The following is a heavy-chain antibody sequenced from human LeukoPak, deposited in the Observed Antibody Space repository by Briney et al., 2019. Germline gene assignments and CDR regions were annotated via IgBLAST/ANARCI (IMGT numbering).Heavy chain of an antibody. CDR2: IYYSGST. V-gene: IGHV4-59*01. J-gene: IGHJ6*02. Sequence: PSETLSLTCTVSGGSIRSYYWSWIRQPPGKGLGWIANIYYSGSTNYNPSLKSRVIISLDTSKNQFSLKLSSVTAADAAVYYCAGDSSMGVWGRGTTVTVSS. CDR1: GGSIRSYY. CDR3: AGDSSMGV.